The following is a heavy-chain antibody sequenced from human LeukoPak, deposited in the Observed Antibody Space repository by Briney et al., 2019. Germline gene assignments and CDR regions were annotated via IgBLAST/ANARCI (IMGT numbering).Heavy chain of an antibody. CDR2: ISAYSGDT. Sequence: ASVKVSCKASGYTFTSYGISWVRQAPGQGLEWMGWISAYSGDTNYAQKFQGRVTMTRDTSISTAYMELSRLRSDDAAVYYCARGSGNYCFDYWGQGTLVSVSS. J-gene: IGHJ4*02. CDR1: GYTFTSYG. CDR3: ARGSGNYCFDY. V-gene: IGHV1-18*01. D-gene: IGHD1-14*01.